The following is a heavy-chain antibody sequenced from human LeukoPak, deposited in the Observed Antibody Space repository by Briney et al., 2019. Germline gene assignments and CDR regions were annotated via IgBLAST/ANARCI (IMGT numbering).Heavy chain of an antibody. V-gene: IGHV1-46*02. D-gene: IGHD3-16*01. CDR2: INPNGGNT. J-gene: IGHJ4*02. CDR3: ARERRAWGEDF. Sequence: ASVNVPRKASVYTFHHYYIHCARQPSGQGLEWVGMINPNGGNTGCAQSFQGRVTGTADTSTSTVCMELNGLQSEDTAVYYCARERRAWGEDFWGQGTLVTVSS. CDR1: VYTFHHYY.